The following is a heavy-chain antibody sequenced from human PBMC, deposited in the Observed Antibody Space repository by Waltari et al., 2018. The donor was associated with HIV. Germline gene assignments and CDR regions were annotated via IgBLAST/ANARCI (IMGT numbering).Heavy chain of an antibody. CDR2: IIPIFGTA. V-gene: IGHV1-69*06. D-gene: IGHD3-22*01. J-gene: IGHJ2*01. CDR3: ATRGGYDSSGYYSTADL. CDR1: GGTFSSYA. Sequence: QVQLVQSGAEVKKPGSSVKVSCKASGGTFSSYAISWVRPAPGQGLEWMGGIIPIFGTANYAQKFQGRVTITADKSTSTAYMELSSLRSEDTAVYYCATRGGYDSSGYYSTADLWGRGTLVTVSS.